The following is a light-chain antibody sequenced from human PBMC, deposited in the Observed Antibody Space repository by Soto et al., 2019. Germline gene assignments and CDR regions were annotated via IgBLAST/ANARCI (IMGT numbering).Light chain of an antibody. CDR2: SNN. V-gene: IGLV1-44*01. Sequence: QSVLTQPPSASGTPGQRVTISCSGSRSNIGSNTVSWCQQLPGTAPKVLIYSNNQRPSGVPDRFSGSRSGTSASLAISGLQSEDEADYYCAAWDGSLNGVLFGGGTKLTVL. J-gene: IGLJ2*01. CDR3: AAWDGSLNGVL. CDR1: RSNIGSNT.